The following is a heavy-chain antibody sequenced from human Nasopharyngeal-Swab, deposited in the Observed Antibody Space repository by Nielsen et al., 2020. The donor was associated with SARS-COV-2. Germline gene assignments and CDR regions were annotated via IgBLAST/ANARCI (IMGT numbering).Heavy chain of an antibody. CDR2: IYWDDDK. V-gene: IGHV2-5*02. Sequence: SGPTLVKPTETLTLTCSFSGFSLSGSGVGVSWIRQPPGKALEWLALIYWDDDKRYSPSLKSRLTITKDTSKNQVVLTMTNMDPVDTATYYCAHRTSDYDSSGYYFDYWGQGTLVTVSS. D-gene: IGHD3-22*01. CDR3: AHRTSDYDSSGYYFDY. CDR1: GFSLSGSGVG. J-gene: IGHJ4*02.